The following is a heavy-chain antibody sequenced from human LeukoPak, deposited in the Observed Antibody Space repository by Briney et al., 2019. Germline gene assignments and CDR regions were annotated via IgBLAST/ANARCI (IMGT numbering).Heavy chain of an antibody. V-gene: IGHV3-30*03. D-gene: IGHD5-18*01. J-gene: IGHJ4*02. CDR3: ARVSLERQLWLPFDY. Sequence: GGSLRLSCAGSGFIFSNYGIHWVRQAPGKGLEWVTAIPYDGSLKYYADSVRGRFTISRDNSKNTLHLQMNSLRIEDTAVYYCARVSLERQLWLPFDYWGQGTLVTVSS. CDR1: GFIFSNYG. CDR2: IPYDGSLK.